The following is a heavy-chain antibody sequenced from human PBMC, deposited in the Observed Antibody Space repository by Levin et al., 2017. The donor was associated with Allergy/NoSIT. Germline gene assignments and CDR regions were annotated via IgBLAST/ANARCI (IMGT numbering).Heavy chain of an antibody. D-gene: IGHD3-3*01. CDR1: GFTFSSYE. J-gene: IGHJ4*02. CDR2: ISSTGSTI. V-gene: IGHV3-48*03. Sequence: HSGGSLRLSCAASGFTFSSYEMNWVRRAPGKGLEWVSYISSTGSTIYSADSVKGRFTISRDNAKNSLYLHMNSLRAEDTAVYYCARQLGNFWSGYNCFDYRGQGTLVTVSS. CDR3: ARQLGNFWSGYNCFDY.